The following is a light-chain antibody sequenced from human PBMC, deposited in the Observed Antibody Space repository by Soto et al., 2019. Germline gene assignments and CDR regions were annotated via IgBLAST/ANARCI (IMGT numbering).Light chain of an antibody. CDR2: GAS. J-gene: IGKJ1*01. V-gene: IGKV3-15*01. CDR3: QQYNNWWT. Sequence: EIVMTQSPATLSVSPGERATLSCRASQSVSNNLAWYQKKPGQAPRLLIYGASTRATGIPARFSGSGSGTEFTLTISSLQSEDFAGYYCQQYNNWWTFGQGTKLEIK. CDR1: QSVSNN.